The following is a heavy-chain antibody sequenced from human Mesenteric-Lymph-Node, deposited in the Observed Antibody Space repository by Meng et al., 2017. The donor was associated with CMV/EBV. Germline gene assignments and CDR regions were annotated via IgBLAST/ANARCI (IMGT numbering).Heavy chain of an antibody. J-gene: IGHJ5*02. V-gene: IGHV3-23*01. Sequence: GESLKISCAASGFNFSNYRMNWVRQAPGRGLEWVSGISSSGGSTYDADSVKGRFSISRDNSRNTLYLQMMSLRAEDTAVYYCAGGGPAIYSPFDPWGQGTLVTVSS. CDR2: ISSSGGST. CDR3: AGGGPAIYSPFDP. CDR1: GFNFSNYR. D-gene: IGHD3-16*01.